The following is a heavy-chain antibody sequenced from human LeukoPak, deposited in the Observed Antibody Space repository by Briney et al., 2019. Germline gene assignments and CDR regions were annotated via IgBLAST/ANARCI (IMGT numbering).Heavy chain of an antibody. J-gene: IGHJ6*02. CDR3: AREGYFYGMDV. Sequence: SQTQSLTCAVSGCCVSSCGFSWRWIAQPPGKGLECFVSISHTGSTYSNPSLKSRVTISVDSTKNQFSLKLSAVTAADTDVYDCAREGYFYGMDVWGQGTTVTVSS. CDR2: ISHTGST. D-gene: IGHD2/OR15-2a*01. CDR1: GCCVSSCGFS. V-gene: IGHV4-30-2*01.